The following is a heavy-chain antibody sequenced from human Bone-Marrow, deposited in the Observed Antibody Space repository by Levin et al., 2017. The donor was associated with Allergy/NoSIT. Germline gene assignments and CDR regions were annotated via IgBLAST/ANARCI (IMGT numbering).Heavy chain of an antibody. CDR3: ATFSISGVVISSLDF. D-gene: IGHD3-3*01. V-gene: IGHV1-24*01. J-gene: IGHJ4*02. CDR1: RHTLTELS. CDR2: SDPENGER. Sequence: ASVKVSCKVSRHTLTELSVHWVRQALGKGLEWMGGSDPENGERTYAQKFQGRITMTEDTSADTAYMELSSLTSEDTAVYYCATFSISGVVISSLDFWGQGALVTVSS.